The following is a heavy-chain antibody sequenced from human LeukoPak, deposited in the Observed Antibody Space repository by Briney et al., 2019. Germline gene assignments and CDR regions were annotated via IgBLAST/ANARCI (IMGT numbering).Heavy chain of an antibody. CDR2: IYYSGST. V-gene: IGHV4-39*07. J-gene: IGHJ4*02. Sequence: SETLSLTCTVSGDSISSSSYYWGWIRQPPGKGLEWIGSIYYSGSTYYNPSLKSRVTISVDTSKNQFSLKLSSVTAADTAVYYCARGFFTVTRFDYWGQGTLVTVSS. CDR1: GDSISSSSYY. D-gene: IGHD4-17*01. CDR3: ARGFFTVTRFDY.